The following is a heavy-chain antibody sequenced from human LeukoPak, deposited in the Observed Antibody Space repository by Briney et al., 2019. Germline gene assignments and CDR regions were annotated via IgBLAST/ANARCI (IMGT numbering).Heavy chain of an antibody. D-gene: IGHD3-10*01. CDR3: ARGSSRGKYYYYYMDV. Sequence: SVKVSCKASGGTFSSYAISWVRQAPGQGLEWMGGIIPIFGTANYAQKFQGRVTITTDESTSTAYMELSSLRSEDTAVYYCARGSSRGKYYYYYMDVWGKGTTVTVYS. CDR2: IIPIFGTA. V-gene: IGHV1-69*05. J-gene: IGHJ6*03. CDR1: GGTFSSYA.